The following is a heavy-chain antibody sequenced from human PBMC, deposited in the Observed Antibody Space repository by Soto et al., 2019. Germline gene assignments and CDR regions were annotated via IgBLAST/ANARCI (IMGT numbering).Heavy chain of an antibody. V-gene: IGHV1-3*01. CDR1: GYTFTSYA. J-gene: IGHJ4*02. CDR3: ARGPGGPDGPGDY. Sequence: QVQLVLSGAEVKKPGASVKVSCKASGYTFTSYAMHWVRQAPGQRLEWMGWINAGNGNTKYSQNFQGRVTITRDTSASTAYMELSSLRSEDTAVYYCARGPGGPDGPGDYWGQGALVTVSS. D-gene: IGHD2-15*01. CDR2: INAGNGNT.